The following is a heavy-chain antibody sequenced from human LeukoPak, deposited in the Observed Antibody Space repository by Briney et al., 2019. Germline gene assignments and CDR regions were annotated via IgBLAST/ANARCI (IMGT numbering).Heavy chain of an antibody. CDR1: GGSISSSSYY. D-gene: IGHD7-27*01. CDR2: IYYSGSP. Sequence: SETLSLTCTVSGGSISSSSYYWGWIRQPPGKGLEWIASIYYSGSPYYNPSLMSRVILSLDKSANEFSLNLSSVTAADTAVYYCARFSPRAMGNYLDFWGQGTLVTVSS. CDR3: ARFSPRAMGNYLDF. J-gene: IGHJ4*02. V-gene: IGHV4-39*07.